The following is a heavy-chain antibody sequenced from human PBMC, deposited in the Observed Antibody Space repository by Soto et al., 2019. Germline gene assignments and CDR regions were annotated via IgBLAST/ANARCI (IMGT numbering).Heavy chain of an antibody. J-gene: IGHJ6*02. CDR1: GFTFSSYA. CDR2: ISYDGSNK. CDR3: ARDGHTAEGHYYYGMDV. Sequence: PGGSLTLSCAASGFTFSSYAMHWVRQAPGKGLEWVAVISYDGSNKYYADSVKGRFTITRDNTNNTLYLQMNSLRAEETAVYYCARDGHTAEGHYYYGMDVWGQGTTVTV. D-gene: IGHD4-17*01. V-gene: IGHV3-30-3*01.